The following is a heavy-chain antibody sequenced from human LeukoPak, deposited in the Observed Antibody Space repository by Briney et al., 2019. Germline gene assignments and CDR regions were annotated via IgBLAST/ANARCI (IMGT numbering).Heavy chain of an antibody. Sequence: SVKVSCKASGGTFSSYAISWVRQAPGQGLEWMGGIIPVFGTANYAQKFQGRVTITADESTSTAYMELSSLRSEDTAVYYCAGTGTKTYYYDSSGYYYDWGQGTLVTVSS. CDR3: AGTGTKTYYYDSSGYYYD. D-gene: IGHD3-22*01. CDR2: IIPVFGTA. J-gene: IGHJ4*02. CDR1: GGTFSSYA. V-gene: IGHV1-69*13.